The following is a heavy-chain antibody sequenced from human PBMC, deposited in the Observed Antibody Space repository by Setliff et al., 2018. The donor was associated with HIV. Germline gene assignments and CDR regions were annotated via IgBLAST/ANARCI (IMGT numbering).Heavy chain of an antibody. J-gene: IGHJ3*01. CDR3: ARPRVFDSFDV. Sequence: GASVKVSCKAIGYMILGYKMNWVRQAPGQGLEWIGRISPNNGAAEYAPKFQGRVSMTLGTSISTAYLEIPRLTSDDAAVYFCARPRVFDSFDVWGQGTKVTVS. V-gene: IGHV1-2*06. D-gene: IGHD6-6*01. CDR2: ISPNNGAA. CDR1: GYMILGYK.